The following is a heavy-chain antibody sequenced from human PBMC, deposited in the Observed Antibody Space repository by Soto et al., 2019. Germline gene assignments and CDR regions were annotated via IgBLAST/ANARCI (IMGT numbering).Heavy chain of an antibody. CDR1: EFTFSSFW. V-gene: IGHV3-74*01. Sequence: EVQLVESGGGLVQPGGSLRLSCAASEFTFSSFWMHWVRQVPGKGLMWVSRINTDGSTTGYADSVKGRFTISRDNAKNTLYVQMNSLRAEDTALYFCSTNLFAARPNFDSWGQGALVIVSS. D-gene: IGHD6-6*01. J-gene: IGHJ4*02. CDR3: STNLFAARPNFDS. CDR2: INTDGSTT.